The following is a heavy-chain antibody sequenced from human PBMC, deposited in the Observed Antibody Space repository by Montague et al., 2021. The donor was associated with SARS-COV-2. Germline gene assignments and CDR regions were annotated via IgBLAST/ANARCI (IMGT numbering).Heavy chain of an antibody. CDR2: TYNSGGT. V-gene: IGHV4-61*02. CDR3: ARGRWLIAPSLLDGMDV. D-gene: IGHD2-21*01. CDR1: GDSINSGPYF. J-gene: IGHJ6*02. Sequence: TLSLTCSVSGDSINSGPYFWNWIRQPAGKGLEWIGRTYNSGGTYSNPSLESRVTISTDTSKNQLSLELSSVTVADTAVYYCARGRWLIAPSLLDGMDVWGQGTTVTVSS.